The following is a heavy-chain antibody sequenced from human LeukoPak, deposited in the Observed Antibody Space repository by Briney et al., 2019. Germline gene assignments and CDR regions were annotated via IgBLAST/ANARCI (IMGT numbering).Heavy chain of an antibody. V-gene: IGHV3-74*01. D-gene: IGHD6-13*01. Sequence: QPGGSLRLSCAASGFTFSSYWMHWVRHAPGKGLVWVSRIYSDGSSTTYADSVKGRFTISRDNAKNTLYLQMNSLRADDTAVYYCARGWYSSSLDYWGQGTLVTVSS. CDR1: GFTFSSYW. CDR2: IYSDGSST. CDR3: ARGWYSSSLDY. J-gene: IGHJ4*02.